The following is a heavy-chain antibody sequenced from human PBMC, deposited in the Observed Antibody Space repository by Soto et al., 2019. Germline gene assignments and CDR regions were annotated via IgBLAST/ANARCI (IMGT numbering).Heavy chain of an antibody. Sequence: PGESLKISCKGSGYSFTSYWIGWVRQMPGKGLEWMGIIYPGDSDTRYSPSFQGQVTISADKSISTAYLQWSSLKASDTAMYYCARPAFRRYDAFDIWGQGTMVTVSS. CDR1: GYSFTSYW. CDR2: IYPGDSDT. D-gene: IGHD5-18*01. V-gene: IGHV5-51*01. CDR3: ARPAFRRYDAFDI. J-gene: IGHJ3*02.